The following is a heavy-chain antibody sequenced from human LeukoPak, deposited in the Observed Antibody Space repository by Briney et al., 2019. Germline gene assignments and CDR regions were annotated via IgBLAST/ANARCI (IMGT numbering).Heavy chain of an antibody. CDR3: ARGGPKPPPGEY. D-gene: IGHD6-25*01. Sequence: PSETLSLTCTVSGGSISSSSYYWGWIRQPPGKGLEWIGSIYYSGSTYYNPSLKSRVTISVDTSKNQFSLKLSSVTAADTAVYYCARGGPKPPPGEYWGQGTLVTVSS. CDR1: GGSISSSSYY. J-gene: IGHJ4*02. CDR2: IYYSGST. V-gene: IGHV4-39*07.